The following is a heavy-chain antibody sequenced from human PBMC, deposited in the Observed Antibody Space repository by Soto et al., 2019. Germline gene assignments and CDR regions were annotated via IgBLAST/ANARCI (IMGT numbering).Heavy chain of an antibody. V-gene: IGHV3-30*04. CDR3: AREGGPAATSPDY. CDR2: IPNDGRFK. J-gene: IGHJ4*02. Sequence: QVQLVESGGGVVQPGGSLRLSCAASGFTFSSYTTHWVRQAPGKGLEWVAVIPNDGRFKHYGDSVKGRFTISRDNSNNALNLQMNSLRPEDTAVYYCAREGGPAATSPDYWGQGILVTVSS. CDR1: GFTFSSYT. D-gene: IGHD2-2*01.